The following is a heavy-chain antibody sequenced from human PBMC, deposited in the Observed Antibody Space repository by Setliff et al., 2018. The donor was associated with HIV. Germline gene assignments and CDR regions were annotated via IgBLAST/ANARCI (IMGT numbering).Heavy chain of an antibody. CDR2: IYTGGNA. V-gene: IGHV4-61*09. CDR3: ARERLSRLGFDY. CDR1: GDSISSGSHY. Sequence: SETLSLTCTVSGDSISSGSHYWSWIRQPAGKGLEWIGHIYTGGNANYNPSLQSRVTISVDTSKNQFSLMLGSMTAADTAVYYCARERLSRLGFDYWGQGTLVIVSS. D-gene: IGHD1-1*01. J-gene: IGHJ4*02.